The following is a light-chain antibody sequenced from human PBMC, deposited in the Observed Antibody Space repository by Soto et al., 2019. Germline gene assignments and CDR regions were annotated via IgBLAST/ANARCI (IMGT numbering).Light chain of an antibody. CDR3: GTWDSSLSAGV. CDR2: DNN. CDR1: NSNIADNY. V-gene: IGLV1-51*01. Sequence: QSVLTQPPSMSAAPGQKVTISCSGTNSNIADNYVSWYQQLPGTAPKLIIYDNNKRPSEIADRFSGSKSGTSATLGITGLQTGDEADYYCGTWDSSLSAGVFGGGTKLTVL. J-gene: IGLJ2*01.